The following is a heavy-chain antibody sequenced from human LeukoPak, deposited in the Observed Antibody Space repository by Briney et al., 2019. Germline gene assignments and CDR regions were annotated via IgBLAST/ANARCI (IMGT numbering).Heavy chain of an antibody. V-gene: IGHV4-39*01. D-gene: IGHD4-11*01. Sequence: PSETLSLTCTVSGGSISSSSYYWGWIRQPPGKGLEWIGNIYYSGCTYYNPSLKSRVTISVDTSKNQFSLKLSSVTAADTAVYYCASYYSGYFDYWGQGTLVTVSS. J-gene: IGHJ4*02. CDR2: IYYSGCT. CDR1: GGSISSSSYY. CDR3: ASYYSGYFDY.